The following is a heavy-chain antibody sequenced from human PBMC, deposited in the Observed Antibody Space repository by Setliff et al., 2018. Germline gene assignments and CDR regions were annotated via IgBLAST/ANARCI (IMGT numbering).Heavy chain of an antibody. V-gene: IGHV1-18*01. Sequence: GASVKVSCKTSGFRFTNFGFSWVRQAPGQGLEWMGWISASNGNTNSAQKLQGRVTMTTDTSTSTAYTELRSLRSDDTAVYYCARDSPTVVTHIRAFDIWGQGTMVTVSS. CDR2: ISASNGNT. CDR1: GFRFTNFG. CDR3: ARDSPTVVTHIRAFDI. D-gene: IGHD4-17*01. J-gene: IGHJ3*02.